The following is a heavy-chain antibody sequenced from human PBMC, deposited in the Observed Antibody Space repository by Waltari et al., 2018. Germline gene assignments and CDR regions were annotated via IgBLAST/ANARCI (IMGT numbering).Heavy chain of an antibody. CDR1: DDSMRDSFW. Sequence: QLQLQESGPGLVKPSGTLSLTCAVSDDSMRDSFWWSWVRQAPGKGLEWIGQVHPSGRTNYNPSFASRVTISLDPSINQFSLKLTSAAAADTAVYYCARDRGRGLYLESWGQGALITVSP. V-gene: IGHV4-4*02. CDR3: ARDRGRGLYLES. D-gene: IGHD2-15*01. J-gene: IGHJ4*02. CDR2: VHPSGRT.